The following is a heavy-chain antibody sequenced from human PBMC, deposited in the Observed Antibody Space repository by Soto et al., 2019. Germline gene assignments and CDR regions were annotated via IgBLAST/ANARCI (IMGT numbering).Heavy chain of an antibody. CDR2: IIPIFGTA. V-gene: IGHV1-69*13. J-gene: IGHJ6*02. CDR1: GGTFSSYA. Sequence: ASVKVSCKASGGTFSSYAISWVRQAPGQGLEWMGGIIPIFGTANYAQKFQGRVTITADESTSTAYMELSSLRSEDTAVYYCARDYYYYGSGAYYYYYGMDVWGQGTTVTVSS. D-gene: IGHD3-10*01. CDR3: ARDYYYYGSGAYYYYYGMDV.